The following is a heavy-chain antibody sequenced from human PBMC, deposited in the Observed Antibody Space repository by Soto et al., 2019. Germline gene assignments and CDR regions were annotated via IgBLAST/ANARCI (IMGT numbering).Heavy chain of an antibody. CDR2: IHTGNGAT. D-gene: IGHD6-19*01. J-gene: IGHJ4*02. Sequence: QVQVVQSGAEVKKPGASVKVSCKTSGYSFIGYGLHWVRQAPGQSLEWMGWIHTGNGATKYSQKFQGRLTITRDTSASTAYMEVTSLTSEDTAVYYCARKYRSGSFDSWGQGTLVTVSS. CDR1: GYSFIGYG. CDR3: ARKYRSGSFDS. V-gene: IGHV1-3*04.